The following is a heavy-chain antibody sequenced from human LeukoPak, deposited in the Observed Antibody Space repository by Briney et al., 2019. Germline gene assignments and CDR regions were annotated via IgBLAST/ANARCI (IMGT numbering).Heavy chain of an antibody. CDR3: AKDYYDSSGYYLYYFDY. J-gene: IGHJ4*02. Sequence: GGSLRLSCAASGFTFSSYSMNWVRQAPGKGLEWVSAISGSGGSTYYADSVKGRFTISRDNSKNTLYLQMNSLRAEDTAVYYCAKDYYDSSGYYLYYFDYWGQGTLVTVSS. CDR1: GFTFSSYS. D-gene: IGHD3-22*01. V-gene: IGHV3-23*01. CDR2: ISGSGGST.